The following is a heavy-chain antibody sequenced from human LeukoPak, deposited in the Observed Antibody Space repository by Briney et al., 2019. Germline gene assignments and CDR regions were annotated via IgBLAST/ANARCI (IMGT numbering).Heavy chain of an antibody. CDR1: GGSIGSSDSF. J-gene: IGHJ6*03. CDR3: ARDRRFGVAATGPWNYYYYYMDV. Sequence: PSETLSLTCTVSGGSIGSSDSFWGWIRQPPGKGLEWIGSIYYTGSTYYNPSLKSRVSISVDTSKNQFSLKLSSVTAADTAVYYCARDRRFGVAATGPWNYYYYYMDVWGKGTTVTISS. CDR2: IYYTGST. V-gene: IGHV4-39*02. D-gene: IGHD2-15*01.